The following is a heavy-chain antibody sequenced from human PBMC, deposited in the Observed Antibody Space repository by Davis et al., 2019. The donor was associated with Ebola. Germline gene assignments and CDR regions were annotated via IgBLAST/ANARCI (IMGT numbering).Heavy chain of an antibody. V-gene: IGHV1-69*10. CDR2: IIPILGIA. J-gene: IGHJ1*01. CDR1: GGTFSSYA. Sequence: SVKVSCKASGGTFSSYAISWVRQAPGQGLEWMGGIIPILGIANYAQKFQGRVTITADESTSTAYMELSSLRSEDTAVYYCAREYQLLAEYFQHWGQGTLVTVSS. D-gene: IGHD2-2*01. CDR3: AREYQLLAEYFQH.